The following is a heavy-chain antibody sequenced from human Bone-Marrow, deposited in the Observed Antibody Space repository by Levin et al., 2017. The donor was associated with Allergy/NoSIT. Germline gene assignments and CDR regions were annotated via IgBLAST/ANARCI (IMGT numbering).Heavy chain of an antibody. V-gene: IGHV3-7*03. Sequence: QAGGSLRLSCAASGFSFHSYWMSWVRQAPGKGLEWVANINKDGSDKFYLESVKGRFTISRDNAKNSLFLQMNTLTIEDTAIYYCARVFTTNSWLEDSWGQGTLVTVSS. D-gene: IGHD3-22*01. CDR3: ARVFTTNSWLEDS. J-gene: IGHJ5*02. CDR1: GFSFHSYW. CDR2: INKDGSDK.